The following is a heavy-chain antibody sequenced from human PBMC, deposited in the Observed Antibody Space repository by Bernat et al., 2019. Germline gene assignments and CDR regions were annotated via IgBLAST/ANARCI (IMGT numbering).Heavy chain of an antibody. D-gene: IGHD2-21*02. CDR2: ISYYGSNN. V-gene: IGHV3-30*18. CDR1: GFSFSTYA. Sequence: QVQLVESGGGVVRPGRSLRLSCAASGFSFSTYAMHWVRQAPGKGLEWVAVISYYGSNNYYADSVKGRSPISRDNSKNTLYLQMNSLRAEDTAVYYCAKDRYGDNGNSFDYWGQGTLVSVSS. J-gene: IGHJ4*02. CDR3: AKDRYGDNGNSFDY.